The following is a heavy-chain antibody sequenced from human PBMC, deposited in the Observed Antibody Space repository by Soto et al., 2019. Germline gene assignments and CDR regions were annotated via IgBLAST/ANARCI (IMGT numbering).Heavy chain of an antibody. CDR3: ARASGYCSAGSCYAYNYDV. CDR2: NYGVGST. Sequence: EVQLVQSGGGLVQPGGSLRLSCAASLFTVDYNYMTWFRQAPGKGLEWVSLNYGVGSTYYADSVKGRFIISRDNSKSTLHLQMTGLRAEDAAVYYCARASGYCSAGSCYAYNYDVGGQGTLVTVAS. D-gene: IGHD2-15*01. J-gene: IGHJ3*01. V-gene: IGHV3-66*01. CDR1: LFTVDYNY.